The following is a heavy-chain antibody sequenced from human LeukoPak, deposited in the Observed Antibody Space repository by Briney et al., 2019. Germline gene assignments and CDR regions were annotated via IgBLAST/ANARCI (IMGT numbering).Heavy chain of an antibody. CDR3: ARVRYSSGWYEDY. D-gene: IGHD6-19*01. V-gene: IGHV4-61*01. CDR1: GGSVSSGSYY. Sequence: SSETLSLTCTVSGGSVSSGSYYWSSIRQPPGKGLEWIGYIYYSGSTKYNPSLKSRVTISVDTSKNQFSLKLSSVTAADTAVYYCARVRYSSGWYEDYWGQGTLVTVSS. J-gene: IGHJ4*02. CDR2: IYYSGST.